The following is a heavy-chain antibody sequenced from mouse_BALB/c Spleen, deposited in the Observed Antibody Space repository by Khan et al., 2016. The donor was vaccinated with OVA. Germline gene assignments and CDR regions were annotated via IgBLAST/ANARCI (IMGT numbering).Heavy chain of an antibody. Sequence: EVQLQESGPDLVKPSQSLSLTCTVTGYSITSDYAWNWIRQFPGNKLEWMGYISYSGSTSYNPSLKSRISITRDTSKNQFFLQLSSVTTEDTATYYCARRAYYGNWYFDVWGAGTTVTVSS. CDR3: ARRAYYGNWYFDV. V-gene: IGHV3-2*02. CDR2: ISYSGST. CDR1: GYSITSDYA. D-gene: IGHD2-1*01. J-gene: IGHJ1*01.